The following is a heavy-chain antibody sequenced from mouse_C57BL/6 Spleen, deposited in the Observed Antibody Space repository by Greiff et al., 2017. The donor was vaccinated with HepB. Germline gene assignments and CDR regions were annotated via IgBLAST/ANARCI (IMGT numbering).Heavy chain of an antibody. J-gene: IGHJ3*01. CDR3: ARSTMVKGFAY. Sequence: DVHLVESGGGLVKPGGSLKLSCAASGFTFSSYAMSWVRQTPEKRLEWVATISDGGSYTYYPDNVKGRFTISRAHAKNNLYLQMSHLKSEDTAMYYCARSTMVKGFAYWGQGTLVTVSA. V-gene: IGHV5-4*01. CDR1: GFTFSSYA. CDR2: ISDGGSYT. D-gene: IGHD2-1*01.